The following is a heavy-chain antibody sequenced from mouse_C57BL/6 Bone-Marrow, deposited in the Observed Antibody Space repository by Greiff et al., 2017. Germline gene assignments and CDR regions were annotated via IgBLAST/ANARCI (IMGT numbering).Heavy chain of an antibody. CDR2: IYPRSGST. V-gene: IGHV1-81*01. J-gene: IGHJ3*01. Sequence: QVQLQQSGAELARPGASVKLSCKASGYTFTSYGISWVKQRPGQGLEWIGEIYPRSGSTYYNEKFKGKATLTADKSSSTAYMELRSLTSEDSAVYFCARDYGSSYQFAYWGQGTLVTVSA. CDR1: GYTFTSYG. D-gene: IGHD1-1*01. CDR3: ARDYGSSYQFAY.